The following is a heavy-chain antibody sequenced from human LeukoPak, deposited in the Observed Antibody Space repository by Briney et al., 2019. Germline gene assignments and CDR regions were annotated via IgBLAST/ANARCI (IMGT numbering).Heavy chain of an antibody. Sequence: GGSLRLSCAASGFTFSSYAMSWVRQAPGKGLEWVSAISGSGGSTYYADSVKGRFTISRDNSKNTLYLHMNSLRAEDTAVYYCAKDAEGYDILTGYYFDYWGQGTLVTVSS. CDR3: AKDAEGYDILTGYYFDY. V-gene: IGHV3-23*01. D-gene: IGHD3-9*01. J-gene: IGHJ4*02. CDR2: ISGSGGST. CDR1: GFTFSSYA.